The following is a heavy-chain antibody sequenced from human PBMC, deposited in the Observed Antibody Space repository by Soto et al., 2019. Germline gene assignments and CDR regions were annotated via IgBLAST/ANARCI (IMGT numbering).Heavy chain of an antibody. CDR3: ARVQRWGIAAADYYFDY. CDR2: INSDGSST. Sequence: GGSLRLSCAASGFTFSSYWMHWVRQAPGKGLVWVSRINSDGSSTSYADSVKGRFTISRDNAKNTLYLQMNSLRAEDTAVYYCARVQRWGIAAADYYFDYWGQGTLVAVSS. D-gene: IGHD6-13*01. J-gene: IGHJ4*02. CDR1: GFTFSSYW. V-gene: IGHV3-74*01.